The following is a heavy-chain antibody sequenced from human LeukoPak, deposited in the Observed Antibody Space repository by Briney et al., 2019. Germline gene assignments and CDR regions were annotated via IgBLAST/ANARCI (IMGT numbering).Heavy chain of an antibody. J-gene: IGHJ4*02. CDR1: GDSVSSNSAA. V-gene: IGHV6-1*01. CDR2: TYYRSNWYN. D-gene: IGHD1-26*01. CDR3: ARGEWEALAFDY. Sequence: SQTLSLTCAISGDSVSSNSAAWNWIRQSPSRGLEWLGRTYYRSNWYNDYAVPVKSRITINPDTSKNQFSLQLNSVTPEDTAVYYCARGEWEALAFDYWGQGTLVTVSS.